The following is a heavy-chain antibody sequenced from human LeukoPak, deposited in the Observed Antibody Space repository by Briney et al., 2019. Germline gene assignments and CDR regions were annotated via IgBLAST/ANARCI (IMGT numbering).Heavy chain of an antibody. V-gene: IGHV3-30-3*01. CDR3: ARGFGSGYYGLDAFDI. Sequence: PGGSLRLSCAASGFTFSSYAMHWVRQAPGKGLEWVAVISYDGSNKYYADSVKGRFTISRDNSKNTLYLQMNSLRAEDTAVYYCARGFGSGYYGLDAFDIWGQGTMVTVSS. CDR1: GFTFSSYA. J-gene: IGHJ3*02. D-gene: IGHD3-22*01. CDR2: ISYDGSNK.